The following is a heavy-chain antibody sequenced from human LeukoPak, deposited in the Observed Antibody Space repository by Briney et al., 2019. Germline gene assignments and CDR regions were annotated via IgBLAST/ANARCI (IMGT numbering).Heavy chain of an antibody. CDR1: GFTFSSYW. CDR2: INSDGSST. D-gene: IGHD5-12*01. J-gene: IGHJ6*02. Sequence: GGSLRLSCAASGFTFSSYWMHWVRQAPGKGLVWVSRINSDGSSTSYADSVKGRFTISRDNAKNTLYLQMNSLRAEDTAVYYCARVNSGYDLYYYYGMDVWGQGTTVTVSS. CDR3: ARVNSGYDLYYYYGMDV. V-gene: IGHV3-74*01.